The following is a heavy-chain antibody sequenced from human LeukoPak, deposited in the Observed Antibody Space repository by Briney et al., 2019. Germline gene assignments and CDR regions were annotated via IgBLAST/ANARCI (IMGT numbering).Heavy chain of an antibody. J-gene: IGHJ4*02. V-gene: IGHV4-39*07. CDR2: IYYSGST. Sequence: PSETLSLTCTVSGGSISSSSYFWGWIRQPPGKGLEWIGSIYYSGSTHYNPSLKSRVTISVDTSKNQFSLKLSSVTAADTAVYYCAREIPAIAAADYWGQGTLVTVSS. CDR3: AREIPAIAAADY. D-gene: IGHD6-13*01. CDR1: GGSISSSSYF.